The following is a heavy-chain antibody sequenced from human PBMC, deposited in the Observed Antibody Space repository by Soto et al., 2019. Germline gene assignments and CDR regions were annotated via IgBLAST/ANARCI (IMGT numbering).Heavy chain of an antibody. J-gene: IGHJ6*02. D-gene: IGHD1-1*01. CDR3: VKGSGTQPPPYYYYGMDV. Sequence: VGSLRLSCSASGFTFSSYAMHWVRQAPGKGLEYVSAISSNGGSTYYADSVKGRFTISRDNSKNTLYLQMSSLRAGDTAVYYCVKGSGTQPPPYYYYGMDVWGQGTTVTVSS. CDR2: ISSNGGST. V-gene: IGHV3-64D*06. CDR1: GFTFSSYA.